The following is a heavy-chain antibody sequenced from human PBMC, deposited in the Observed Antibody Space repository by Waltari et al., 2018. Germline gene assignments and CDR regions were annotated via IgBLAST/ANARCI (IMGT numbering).Heavy chain of an antibody. CDR1: GFTFSSYA. V-gene: IGHV3-30*07. D-gene: IGHD3-10*01. J-gene: IGHJ6*02. Sequence: QVQLVESGGGVVQPGRSLRLSCAASGFTFSSYAMHWFRQAPGKGLEWVAVISYDGSNKNYADAVKGRFTISRDNSKNTLYLQMNSLRAEDTAVYYCATLSGGSYGYYYYYGMDVWGQGTTVTVSS. CDR3: ATLSGGSYGYYYYYGMDV. CDR2: ISYDGSNK.